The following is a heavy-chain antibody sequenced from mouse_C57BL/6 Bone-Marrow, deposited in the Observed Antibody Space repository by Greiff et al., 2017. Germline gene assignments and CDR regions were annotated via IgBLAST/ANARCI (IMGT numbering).Heavy chain of an antibody. J-gene: IGHJ1*03. CDR1: GFTIKDYC. CDR3: ASDYYGSLRYFEV. CDR2: IDPEDGDT. Sequence: VQLQQSGAELVKPGASVKLSCTASGFTIKDYCMHWVKQRTEQGLEWIGRIDPEDGDTNYAPKFQGKATLTAVTSSNTAYLQLSSLTSEDTAVYYCASDYYGSLRYFEVWGTGTTVTVSS. D-gene: IGHD1-1*01. V-gene: IGHV14-2*01.